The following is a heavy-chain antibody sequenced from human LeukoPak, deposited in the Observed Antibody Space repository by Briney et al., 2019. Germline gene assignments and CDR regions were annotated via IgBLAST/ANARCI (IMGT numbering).Heavy chain of an antibody. CDR2: INQDGSEK. CDR3: ARVGSGNFLGAFDI. D-gene: IGHD1-26*01. CDR1: GFTFSRNW. J-gene: IGHJ3*02. V-gene: IGHV3-7*03. Sequence: GGSLRLSCAASGFTFSRNWKIWVRQAPGKRLEWVANINQDGSEKYYVDSVKGRFTISRDNAKNSLFLQMNSLRAEDTAVYYCARVGSGNFLGAFDIWGQGTMVTVSS.